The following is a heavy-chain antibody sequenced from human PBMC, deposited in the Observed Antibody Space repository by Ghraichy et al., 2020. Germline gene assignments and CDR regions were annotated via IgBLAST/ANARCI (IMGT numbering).Heavy chain of an antibody. CDR3: ARDCWAKGFCDGFDM. J-gene: IGHJ3*02. D-gene: IGHD2-21*01. CDR2: INQDGSEK. V-gene: IGHV3-7*03. CDR1: GFNFGDFW. Sequence: GGSLRLSCAASGFNFGDFWMSWVRQAPGKGLEWVANINQDGSEKKFLASVKGRFTISRDNAKNSIYLQMNSLRAEDTALYYCARDCWAKGFCDGFDMWGQGTMVTVSP.